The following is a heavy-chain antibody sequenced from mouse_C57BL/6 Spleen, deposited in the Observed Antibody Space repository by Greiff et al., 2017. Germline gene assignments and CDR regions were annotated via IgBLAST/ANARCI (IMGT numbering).Heavy chain of an antibody. CDR1: GYTFTSYW. CDR2: IYPGSGST. J-gene: IGHJ2*01. Sequence: QVQLKQPGAELVKPGASVKMSCKASGYTFTSYWITWVKQRPGQGLEWIGDIYPGSGSTNYNEKFKSKATLTVDTSSSTAYMQLSSLTSEDSAVYYCARFYYDYAVDYWGQGTTLTVSS. D-gene: IGHD2-4*01. V-gene: IGHV1-55*01. CDR3: ARFYYDYAVDY.